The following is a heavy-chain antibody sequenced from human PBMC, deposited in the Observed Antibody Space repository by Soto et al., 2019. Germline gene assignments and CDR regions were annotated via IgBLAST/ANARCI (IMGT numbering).Heavy chain of an antibody. CDR3: AKDPDYGDYGDAFDI. J-gene: IGHJ3*02. CDR1: GFTFSSYA. D-gene: IGHD4-17*01. CDR2: ISGSGGTT. V-gene: IGHV3-23*01. Sequence: GGSLRLSCAASGFTFSSYAMSWVRQAPGKGLEWVSGISGSGGTTYYADSVKGRFTISSDNSKNTLYLQMNSLRAEDTAVYYCAKDPDYGDYGDAFDIWGQGTMVTVSS.